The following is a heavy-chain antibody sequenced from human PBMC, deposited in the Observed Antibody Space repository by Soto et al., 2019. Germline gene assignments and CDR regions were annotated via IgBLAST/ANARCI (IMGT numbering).Heavy chain of an antibody. V-gene: IGHV1-8*01. CDR1: GYTFTSYD. CDR3: ARGRVSSAKETSNWFDP. J-gene: IGHJ5*02. CDR2: MNPNSGNT. D-gene: IGHD6-13*01. Sequence: QVQLVQSGAEVKKPGASVKVSCKASGYTFTSYDINWVRQATGQGLEWMGWMNPNSGNTGYAQKFQGRVTLTRNTYISTSYMELSSLRSEDTAVYYCARGRVSSAKETSNWFDPWGQGTLVTVSS.